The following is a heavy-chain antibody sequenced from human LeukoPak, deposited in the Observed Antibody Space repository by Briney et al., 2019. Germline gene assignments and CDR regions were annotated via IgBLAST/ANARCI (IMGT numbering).Heavy chain of an antibody. J-gene: IGHJ5*02. CDR3: AIEITGVVPAASHFDP. D-gene: IGHD2-2*01. Sequence: SETLSLTCTVSGGSISSGSYYWSWIRQPAGKGLEWIGRIYTSGSTNYNPSLKSRVTISVDTSKNQFSLKLSSVTAADTAVYYCAIEITGVVPAASHFDPWGQGTLVTVSS. CDR2: IYTSGST. CDR1: GGSISSGSYY. V-gene: IGHV4-61*02.